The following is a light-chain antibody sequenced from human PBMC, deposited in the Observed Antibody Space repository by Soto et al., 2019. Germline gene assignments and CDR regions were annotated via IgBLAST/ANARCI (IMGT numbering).Light chain of an antibody. CDR2: DAS. Sequence: EIVLTQSPVTLSLSPGERATLSCRASQSVSNQLAWYQQKPGQAPRLLIYDASTRAAAIPARFRGSGSGTDFTLTISSLEPEDFAVYYCYQRSHWPPVTFGGGTKVDIK. V-gene: IGKV3-11*01. CDR1: QSVSNQ. J-gene: IGKJ4*02. CDR3: YQRSHWPPVT.